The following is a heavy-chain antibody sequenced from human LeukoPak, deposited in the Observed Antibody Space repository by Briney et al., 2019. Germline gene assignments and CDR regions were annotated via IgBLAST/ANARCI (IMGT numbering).Heavy chain of an antibody. J-gene: IGHJ5*02. CDR3: ARGDIVVVPAAMRSGFDP. D-gene: IGHD2-2*01. V-gene: IGHV1-2*02. CDR2: INPNSGGT. CDR1: GYTFTGYY. Sequence: SSVKVSCKASGYTFTGYYMHWVRQAPGQGLEWMGFINPNSGGTNYAQKFQGRVTMTRDTSISTAYMELSRLRSDDTAVYYCARGDIVVVPAAMRSGFDPWGQGTLVTVSS.